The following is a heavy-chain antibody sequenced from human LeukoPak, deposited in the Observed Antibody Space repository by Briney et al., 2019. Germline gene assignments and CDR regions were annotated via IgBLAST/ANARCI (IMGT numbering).Heavy chain of an antibody. Sequence: PSQTLSVTCSVSGGSISSSSAYWGWIRQPPGKGLEWIGSIYYSKNTYYNPSLKSRVTISADTSKNQFSLTLGSVSATDTAVYYCVSPRGFSYGYFDYWGQGTRVTLSS. CDR1: GGSISSSSAY. V-gene: IGHV4-39*01. CDR2: IYYSKNT. J-gene: IGHJ4*02. D-gene: IGHD5-18*01. CDR3: VSPRGFSYGYFDY.